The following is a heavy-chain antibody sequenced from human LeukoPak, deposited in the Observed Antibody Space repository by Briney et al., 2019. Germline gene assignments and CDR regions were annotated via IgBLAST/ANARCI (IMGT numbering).Heavy chain of an antibody. V-gene: IGHV4-39*07. Sequence: PSETLSLTCTVSGGSISSSSYYWGWIRQPPEKGLEWIGNIYYSGSTYYNPSLQSRVTISVDRSKNQFSLKLSSVTAADTAVYYCARDQLAGSTGMDVWGRGTTVTVSS. J-gene: IGHJ6*03. CDR3: ARDQLAGSTGMDV. D-gene: IGHD6-6*01. CDR1: GGSISSSSYY. CDR2: IYYSGST.